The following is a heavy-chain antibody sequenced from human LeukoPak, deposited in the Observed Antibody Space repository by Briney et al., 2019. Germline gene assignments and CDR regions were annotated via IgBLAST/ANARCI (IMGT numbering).Heavy chain of an antibody. CDR1: GFTFSSYA. V-gene: IGHV3-30*04. D-gene: IGHD1-26*01. Sequence: GGSLRLSCAASGFTFSSYAMHWVRQAPGKGLEWVAVTSYDGTHKYYADSVKGRFSISRDNSKNTLYLQMNSLRPEDTAVYYCARDPIGGGWDLIDPWGQGTLVTVSS. CDR2: TSYDGTHK. J-gene: IGHJ5*02. CDR3: ARDPIGGGWDLIDP.